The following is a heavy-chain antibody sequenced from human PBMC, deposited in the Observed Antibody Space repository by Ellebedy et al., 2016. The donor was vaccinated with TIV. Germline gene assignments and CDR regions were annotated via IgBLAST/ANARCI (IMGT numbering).Heavy chain of an antibody. Sequence: AASVKVSCKTSGYTFTSYGIRWVRQAPGQGLEWMGWISAYNGNTNYAQNLQGRVTMTTDTSTSTAYMDLRSLRADDTAVYYCTGDNAKIRGIYPDWGQGTLVTVSS. D-gene: IGHD2-21*01. CDR1: GYTFTSYG. V-gene: IGHV1-18*01. CDR2: ISAYNGNT. J-gene: IGHJ4*02. CDR3: TGDNAKIRGIYPD.